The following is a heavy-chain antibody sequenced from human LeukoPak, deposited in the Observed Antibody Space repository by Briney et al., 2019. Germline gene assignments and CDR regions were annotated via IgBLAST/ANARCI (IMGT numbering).Heavy chain of an antibody. CDR3: AREFSPEDAFDL. Sequence: ETLSLTCAVSGGSFSGYYWSWIRQPPGKGLEWVSRVNTYGTNTNYADSVRGRFTISRDNAKNTLFLQMDSLRAEDSAMYFCAREFSPEDAFDLWGQGTRVTVSS. V-gene: IGHV3-74*01. CDR1: GGSFSGYY. CDR2: VNTYGTNT. D-gene: IGHD1-14*01. J-gene: IGHJ3*01.